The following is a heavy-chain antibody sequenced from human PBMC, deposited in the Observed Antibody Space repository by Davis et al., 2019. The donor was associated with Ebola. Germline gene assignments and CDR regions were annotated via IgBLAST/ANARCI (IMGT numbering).Heavy chain of an antibody. D-gene: IGHD2-15*01. CDR1: GYTFTSYG. CDR2: ISAYNGNT. CDR3: ARGYCSGGSCYSGDY. V-gene: IGHV1-18*04. Sequence: ASVRVSCKASGYTFTSYGISWVRQAPGQGLEWMGWISAYNGNTNYAQKLQGRVTMTTDTSTSTAYMELRSLRSDDTAVYYCARGYCSGGSCYSGDYWGQGTLVTVSS. J-gene: IGHJ4*02.